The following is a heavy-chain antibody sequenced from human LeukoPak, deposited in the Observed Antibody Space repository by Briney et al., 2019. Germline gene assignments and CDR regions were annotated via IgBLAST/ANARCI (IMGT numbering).Heavy chain of an antibody. CDR1: SGSISGDYY. CDR2: IYYSGST. CDR3: ARYRFTGGHVIVVPAKDAFDI. V-gene: IGHV4-30-4*01. J-gene: IGHJ3*02. D-gene: IGHD2-21*02. Sequence: SETLSLTCTVSSGSISGDYYWSWIRQPPGKGLEWIGYIYYSGSTYYNPSLKSRVTISVDTSKNQFSLKLSSVTAADSAVYYCARYRFTGGHVIVVPAKDAFDIWGQGTMVTVSS.